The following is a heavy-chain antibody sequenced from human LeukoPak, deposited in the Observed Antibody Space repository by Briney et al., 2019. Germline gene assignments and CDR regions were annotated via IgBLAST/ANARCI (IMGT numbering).Heavy chain of an antibody. Sequence: TSETLSLTCTVPGGSISSNYWSWIRQPPGKGLEWMGYIYYSGSTNYNPSLKSRVTISVDTSKNQFSLKLSSVTAADTAVYYCARDGRDGYNYSPEYFQHWGQGTLVTVS. V-gene: IGHV4-59*01. CDR3: ARDGRDGYNYSPEYFQH. D-gene: IGHD5-24*01. J-gene: IGHJ1*01. CDR2: IYYSGST. CDR1: GGSISSNY.